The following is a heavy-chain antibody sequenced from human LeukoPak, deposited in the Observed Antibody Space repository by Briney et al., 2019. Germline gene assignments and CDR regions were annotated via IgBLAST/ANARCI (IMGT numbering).Heavy chain of an antibody. V-gene: IGHV1-69*06. CDR2: IIPIFGTA. Sequence: ASVKVSCRASGGTFSSYAISWVRQAPGQGLEWMGGIIPIFGTANYAQKFQGRVTITADKSTSTAYMELSSLRSEDTAVYCCARGSITMVRGVIRPNWFDPWGQGTLVTVSS. J-gene: IGHJ5*02. D-gene: IGHD3-10*01. CDR3: ARGSITMVRGVIRPNWFDP. CDR1: GGTFSSYA.